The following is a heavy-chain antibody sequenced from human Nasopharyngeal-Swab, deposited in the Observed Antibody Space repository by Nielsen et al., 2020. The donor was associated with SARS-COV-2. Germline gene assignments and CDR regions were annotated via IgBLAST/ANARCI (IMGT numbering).Heavy chain of an antibody. CDR2: IHYSGTT. D-gene: IGHD1-26*01. CDR3: ARFLWEREDTFDI. J-gene: IGHJ3*02. CDR1: GGSISTHY. Sequence: SETLSLTCTVSGGSISTHYWSWIRQSPGKGLEWIGYIHYSGTTNYNASLRSRLTISVDTSTNQFSLKLRSVTAADTAVYYCARFLWEREDTFDIWGQGTVVTVSS. V-gene: IGHV4-59*11.